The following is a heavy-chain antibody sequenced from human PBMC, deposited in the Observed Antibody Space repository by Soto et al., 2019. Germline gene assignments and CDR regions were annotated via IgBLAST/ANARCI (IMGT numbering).Heavy chain of an antibody. J-gene: IGHJ4*02. CDR2: SSNSGSLT. V-gene: IGHV3-11*06. Sequence: GGSLRLSCAALGFTFSDHYMSWIRQAPGKGLEWIGYSSNSGSLTRYADSVKGRFSISRDNAKNALYLQINSLRGDDTATYYCVRSGDKYNPLDYWGQG. CDR3: VRSGDKYNPLDY. D-gene: IGHD1-1*01. CDR1: GFTFSDHY.